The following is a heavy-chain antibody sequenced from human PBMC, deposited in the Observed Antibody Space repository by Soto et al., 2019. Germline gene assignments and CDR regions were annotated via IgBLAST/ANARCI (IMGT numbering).Heavy chain of an antibody. CDR2: INPSGGST. CDR3: ASSPLNAIGYWSGGSCPKGYYFDY. D-gene: IGHD2-15*01. CDR1: GYTFTSYG. V-gene: IGHV1-46*01. Sequence: ASVKVSCKASGYTFTSYGISWVRQAPGQGLEWMGIINPSGGSTSYAQKFQGRVTMTRDTSTSTVYMELSSLRSEDTAVYYCASSPLNAIGYWSGGSCPKGYYFDYCGQGTLVTVPS. J-gene: IGHJ4*02.